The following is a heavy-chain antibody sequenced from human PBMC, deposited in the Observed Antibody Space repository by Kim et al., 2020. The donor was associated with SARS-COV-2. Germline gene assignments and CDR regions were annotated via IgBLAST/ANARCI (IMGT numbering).Heavy chain of an antibody. V-gene: IGHV3-30*04. CDR1: GFTFSSYA. CDR3: ARDGPWASGSYYFDY. CDR2: ISYDGSNK. D-gene: IGHD1-26*01. J-gene: IGHJ4*02. Sequence: GGSLRLSCAASGFTFSSYAMHWVRQAPGKGLEWVAVISYDGSNKYYADSVKGRFTISRDNSKNTLYLQMNSLRAEDTAVYYCARDGPWASGSYYFDYWGQGTLVTVSS.